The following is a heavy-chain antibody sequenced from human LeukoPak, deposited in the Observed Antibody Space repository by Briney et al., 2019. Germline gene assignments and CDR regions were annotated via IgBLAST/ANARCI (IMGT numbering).Heavy chain of an antibody. CDR2: ISSSGSTI. Sequence: GGSLRPSCAASGLTFSSYSMDWVRQAPGKGLERVSYISSSGSTIYYADSVKGRFTISRDNAKNSLYLQMNSLRAEDTAVYYCARDPRDYYYYYYMDVWGKGTTVTISS. V-gene: IGHV3-48*01. CDR1: GLTFSSYS. CDR3: ARDPRDYYYYYYMDV. J-gene: IGHJ6*03.